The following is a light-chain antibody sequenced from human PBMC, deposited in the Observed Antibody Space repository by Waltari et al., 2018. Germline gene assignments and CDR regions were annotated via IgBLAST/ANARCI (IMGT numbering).Light chain of an antibody. V-gene: IGLV3-1*01. Sequence: SSELTQPPSVSVSPGQTATTTRSGHKLGTKSTCWYQQKPGQSPRLGINLDTKPPSAIPERFSASNSGDTVTLTITGAQAEDEADYYCNSRDSSGNHLVFGPGTKVTVL. CDR3: NSRDSSGNHLV. CDR2: LDT. CDR1: KLGTKS. J-gene: IGLJ1*01.